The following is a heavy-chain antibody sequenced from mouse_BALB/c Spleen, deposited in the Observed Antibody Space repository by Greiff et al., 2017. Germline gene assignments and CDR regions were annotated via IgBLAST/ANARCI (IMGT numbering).Heavy chain of an antibody. D-gene: IGHD1-1*01. CDR2: ISSGGST. CDR1: GFTFSSYA. J-gene: IGHJ2*01. V-gene: IGHV5-6-5*01. Sequence: EVQGVESGGGLVKPGGSLKLSCAASGFTFSSYAMSWVRQTPEKRLEWVASISSGGSTYYPDSVKGRFTISRDNARNILYLQMRSLRSEDTAMYYCARGLLRYYFDYWGQGTTLTVSS. CDR3: ARGLLRYYFDY.